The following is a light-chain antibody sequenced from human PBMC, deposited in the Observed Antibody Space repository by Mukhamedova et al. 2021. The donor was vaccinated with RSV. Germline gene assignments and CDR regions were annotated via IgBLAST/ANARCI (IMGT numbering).Light chain of an antibody. J-gene: IGKJ3*01. CDR1: QSVSSSY. CDR3: QQYGSSPRDT. Sequence: GERATLSCRASQSVSSSYLAWYQQKPGQAPRLLIYGASSRATGIPDRFSGSGSGTDFTLTISRLEPEDFAVYYCQQYGSSPRDTF. CDR2: GAS. V-gene: IGKV3-20*01.